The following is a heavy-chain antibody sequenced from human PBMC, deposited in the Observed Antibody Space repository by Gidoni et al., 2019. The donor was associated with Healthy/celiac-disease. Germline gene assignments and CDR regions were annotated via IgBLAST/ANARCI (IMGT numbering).Heavy chain of an antibody. V-gene: IGHV3-21*01. CDR3: ARVRTSRIVATITIDY. Sequence: EVQLVESGGGLVKPGGSLRLSCAASGFTFSRYSMNWVRQAPGKGLEWVSSISSSSSYIYYADSVKGRFTISRDNAKNSLYLQMNSLRAEDTAVYYCARVRTSRIVATITIDYWGQGTLVTVSS. CDR2: ISSSSSYI. J-gene: IGHJ4*02. CDR1: GFTFSRYS. D-gene: IGHD5-12*01.